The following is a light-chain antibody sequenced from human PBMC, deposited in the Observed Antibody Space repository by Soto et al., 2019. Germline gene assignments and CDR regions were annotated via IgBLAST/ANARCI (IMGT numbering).Light chain of an antibody. CDR3: QSYDRSLSGYV. Sequence: QPVLTQPPSVSGAPGQRVTISCTGSSSNIGAGYDGHWYQQLPGTAPKLLIYGNSNRPSGVPDRFSGSKSGTSASLAITGLQAEDEADYYCQSYDRSLSGYVFGTGTTLTVL. CDR1: SSNIGAGYD. CDR2: GNS. V-gene: IGLV1-40*01. J-gene: IGLJ1*01.